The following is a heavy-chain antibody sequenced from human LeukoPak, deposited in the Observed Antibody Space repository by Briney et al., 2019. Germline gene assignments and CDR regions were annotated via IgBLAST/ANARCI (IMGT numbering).Heavy chain of an antibody. J-gene: IGHJ3*02. Sequence: ASPCLSLTWPVAGGSISIGGSCWSWIRQPPGKGLEWFGYIYYSGTTYYNSCLKSRGTMSEDTSKNQSFLKLSSMTAVDTAVYYCRRANYVDAATGTDAAFDIWGQGTMVTVSP. D-gene: IGHD3-16*01. CDR1: GGSISIGGSC. CDR2: IYYSGTT. CDR3: RRANYVDAATGTDAAFDI. V-gene: IGHV4-30-2*01.